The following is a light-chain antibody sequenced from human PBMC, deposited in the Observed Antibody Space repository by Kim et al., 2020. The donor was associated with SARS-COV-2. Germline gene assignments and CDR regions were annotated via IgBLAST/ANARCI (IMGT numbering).Light chain of an antibody. J-gene: IGLJ3*02. CDR2: QDS. CDR1: KLGDKY. Sequence: VSPGQTASITCSGDKLGDKYACWYQQKPGQSPVLVIYQDSKRLSGIPERFSGSNSGNTATLTISGTQAMDEADYYCQAWDSSTGVFGGGTQLTVL. CDR3: QAWDSSTGV. V-gene: IGLV3-1*01.